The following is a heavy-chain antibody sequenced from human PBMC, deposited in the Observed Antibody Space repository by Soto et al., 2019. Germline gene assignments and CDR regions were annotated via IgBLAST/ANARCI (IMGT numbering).Heavy chain of an antibody. CDR1: GYSISSGYY. CDR3: ASPYSSSYNWFDP. D-gene: IGHD6-6*01. V-gene: IGHV4-38-2*01. CDR2: IYHGGST. J-gene: IGHJ5*02. Sequence: SETLSLTCAVSGYSISSGYYWGWLRQPPGKGLEWIGSIYHGGSTYYNPSLKSRVTISVDTSKNQFSLKLSSVTAADTAVYYCASPYSSSYNWFDPWGQGTLVTVSS.